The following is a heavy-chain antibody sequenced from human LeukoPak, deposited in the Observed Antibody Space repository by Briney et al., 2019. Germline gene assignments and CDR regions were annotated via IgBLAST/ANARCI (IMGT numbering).Heavy chain of an antibody. D-gene: IGHD3-10*02. CDR3: AELGITMIGGV. J-gene: IGHJ6*04. CDR1: GFTFSSCW. Sequence: GGSLRLSCAASGFTFSSCWMNWVRQAPGKGLEWVANIKQDGTEKYFVDSVKGRFTISRDNAKNSLYLQMNSLRAEDTAVYYCAELGITMIGGVWGKGTTVTISS. V-gene: IGHV3-7*01. CDR2: IKQDGTEK.